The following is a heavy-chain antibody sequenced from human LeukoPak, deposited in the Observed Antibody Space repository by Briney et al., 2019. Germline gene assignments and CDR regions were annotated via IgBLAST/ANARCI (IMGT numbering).Heavy chain of an antibody. CDR1: GYSFTDYY. Sequence: ASVKVSCKASGYSFTDYYMSWVRQAPGQGLEWMGWINPNTGGTNYAQKFLGRVTMTRDTSIRTAYMQLSSLKSDDTAVYYCAREAKQYYDILTGYHGSYYYYYMDVWGKGTTVTISS. J-gene: IGHJ6*03. D-gene: IGHD3-9*01. V-gene: IGHV1-2*02. CDR3: AREAKQYYDILTGYHGSYYYYYMDV. CDR2: INPNTGGT.